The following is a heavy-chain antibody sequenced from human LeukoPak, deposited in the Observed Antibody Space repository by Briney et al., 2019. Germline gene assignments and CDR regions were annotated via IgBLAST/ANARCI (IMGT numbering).Heavy chain of an antibody. V-gene: IGHV1-2*02. CDR2: INPNSGGT. CDR1: GYTFTGYC. Sequence: ASVKVSCKASGYTFTGYCMHWVRQAPGQGLEWMGWINPNSGGTNYAQKLQGRVTMTTDTSTSTAYMELSRLRSDDTAVYYCARDWGSSGWYLEYYFDYWGQGTLVTVSS. D-gene: IGHD6-19*01. CDR3: ARDWGSSGWYLEYYFDY. J-gene: IGHJ4*02.